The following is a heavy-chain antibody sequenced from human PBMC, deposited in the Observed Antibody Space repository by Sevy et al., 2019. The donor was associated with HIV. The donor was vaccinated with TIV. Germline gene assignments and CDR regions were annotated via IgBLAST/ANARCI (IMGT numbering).Heavy chain of an antibody. CDR3: AKEEVRGVIKGSFYYYGMDV. V-gene: IGHV3-23*01. J-gene: IGHJ6*02. CDR1: GFTFSSYA. CDR2: ISGSGGST. Sequence: GGSLRLSCAASGFTFSSYAMSWVRQAPGKGLKWVSAISGSGGSTYYADSVKGRFTISRDNSKNTLYLQMNSLRAEDTAVYYCAKEEVRGVIKGSFYYYGMDVWGQGTTVTVSS. D-gene: IGHD3-10*01.